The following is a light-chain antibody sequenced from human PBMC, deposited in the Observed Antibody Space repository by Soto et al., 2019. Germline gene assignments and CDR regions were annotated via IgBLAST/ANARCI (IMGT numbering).Light chain of an antibody. CDR3: SSHAGNNNWGV. CDR2: EVS. CDR1: SSDVGGSNF. V-gene: IGLV2-8*01. J-gene: IGLJ3*02. Sequence: QSVLTQPPSASGSPGQSVTISCTGTSSDVGGSNFVSWYQQHPGKAPKLMIYEVSKRPSGVPDRFSGSKSGNTASLTVSGLQCEDEAAYYCSSHAGNNNWGVFGGGTKLTVL.